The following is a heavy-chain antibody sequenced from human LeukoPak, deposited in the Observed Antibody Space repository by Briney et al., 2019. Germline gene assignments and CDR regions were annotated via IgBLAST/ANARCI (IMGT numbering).Heavy chain of an antibody. CDR3: ARVEDCSSTSCYISHAFDI. Sequence: ASVKVSCKASGGTFSSYAISWVRQAPGQGLEWMGGIIPIFGTANYAQKFQGRVTITTDESTSTAYMELSSLRSEDTAVYYCARVEDCSSTSCYISHAFDIWGQGTMVTVSS. CDR2: IIPIFGTA. D-gene: IGHD2-2*02. V-gene: IGHV1-69*05. J-gene: IGHJ3*02. CDR1: GGTFSSYA.